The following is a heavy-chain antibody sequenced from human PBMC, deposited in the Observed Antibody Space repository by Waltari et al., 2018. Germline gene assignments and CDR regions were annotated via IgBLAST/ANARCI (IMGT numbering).Heavy chain of an antibody. D-gene: IGHD6-13*01. CDR3: ARPFVAAAYIDY. CDR1: GYSISSGYY. V-gene: IGHV4-38-2*01. CDR2: IYHSCST. J-gene: IGHJ4*02. Sequence: QVQLQESGPGLVKPSETLSLTCAVSGYSISSGYYWGWIRQPPGKGLEWIGSIYHSCSTYYNPSLKSRATISVDTSKNQFSLKLSSVTAADTAVYYCARPFVAAAYIDYWGQGTLVTVSS.